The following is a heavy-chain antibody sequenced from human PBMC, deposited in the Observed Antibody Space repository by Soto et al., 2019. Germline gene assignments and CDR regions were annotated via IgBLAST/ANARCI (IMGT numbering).Heavy chain of an antibody. D-gene: IGHD2-2*01. J-gene: IGHJ4*02. CDR3: ARLAAMPYYFDY. V-gene: IGHV4-4*02. CDR2: IYHSGST. Sequence: QVQLQESGPGLVKPSGTLSLTCAVSSGSISSSNWWSWVRQPPGKGLEWIGEIYHSGSTNYNPSLTSRVTISVDKSKNQFSLKLSSVTAADTAVYYCARLAAMPYYFDYWGQGTLVTVSS. CDR1: SGSISSSNW.